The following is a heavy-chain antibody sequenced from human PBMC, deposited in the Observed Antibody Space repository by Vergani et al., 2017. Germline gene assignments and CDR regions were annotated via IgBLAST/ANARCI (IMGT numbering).Heavy chain of an antibody. CDR1: GFSLSTSGVG. Sequence: QITLKESGPTLVKPTQTLTLTCTFSGFSLSTSGVGVGWIRQPPGKALDGLALIYWDDAKRYRPSLKSRLTITKDTSKNQVVLTMTNMDPVDTATYYCAHRNYDLWGRNYYGMDVWGQGTTVTVSS. J-gene: IGHJ6*02. D-gene: IGHD3-3*01. CDR2: IYWDDAK. V-gene: IGHV2-5*02. CDR3: AHRNYDLWGRNYYGMDV.